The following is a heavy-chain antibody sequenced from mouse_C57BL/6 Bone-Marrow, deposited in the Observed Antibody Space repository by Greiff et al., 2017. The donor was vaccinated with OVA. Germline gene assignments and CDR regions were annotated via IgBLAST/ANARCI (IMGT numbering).Heavy chain of an antibody. V-gene: IGHV5-17*01. CDR2: ISSGSSTI. J-gene: IGHJ2*01. CDR1: GFTFSDYG. D-gene: IGHD3-2*02. CDR3: ARWTAQVTGTYDYVDY. Sequence: EVQLVESGGGLVKPGGSLKLSCAASGFTFSDYGMHWVRQAPEKGLEWVAYISSGSSTIYYADTVKGRFTISRDNAKNTLFLQMTSLRSEDTAMYYGARWTAQVTGTYDYVDYWGQGTTLTVSS.